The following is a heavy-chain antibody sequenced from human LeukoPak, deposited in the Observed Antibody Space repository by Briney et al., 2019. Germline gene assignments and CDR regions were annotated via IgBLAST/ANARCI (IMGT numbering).Heavy chain of an antibody. CDR1: GGSISGGGYS. CDR3: ARGPLAYNFGEFDY. Sequence: TLSLTCAVSGGSISGGGYSWSWIRQPPGKGLEWIGYIFHSGSTKYSPSLKSRVTISVDRPKNQFSLKLSSVTAADTAVYYCARGPLAYNFGEFDYWGQGALVTVSS. CDR2: IFHSGST. V-gene: IGHV4-30-2*01. J-gene: IGHJ4*02. D-gene: IGHD5-18*01.